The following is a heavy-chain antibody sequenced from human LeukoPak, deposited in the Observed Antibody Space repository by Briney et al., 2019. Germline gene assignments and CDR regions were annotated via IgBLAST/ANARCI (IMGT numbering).Heavy chain of an antibody. Sequence: SGTLSLTCNVSGGSISSYYWNWIRQPPGRGLEWIGYIYYSGSTNYNPSLESRVSISVDTSKNQFSLKLSSVTAADTAVYYCARERRYSGSDYYFDSWGQGTLVSVSS. CDR3: ARERRYSGSDYYFDS. CDR2: IYYSGST. D-gene: IGHD5-12*01. J-gene: IGHJ4*02. CDR1: GGSISSYY. V-gene: IGHV4-59*01.